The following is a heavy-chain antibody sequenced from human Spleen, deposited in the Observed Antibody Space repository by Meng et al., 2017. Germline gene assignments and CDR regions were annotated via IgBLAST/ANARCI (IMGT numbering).Heavy chain of an antibody. J-gene: IGHJ4*02. CDR3: ARLILDSSGYYYIMDY. CDR1: GGSISSSNW. Sequence: QLQLQESRPGLVEPSGTLSLTCGVSGGSISSSNWWTWVRQPPGKGLEWIGEIYHSGSTNYSPSLKSRVTLSVDKSKNQFSLKLRSVTAADTAVYYCARLILDSSGYYYIMDYWGQGTLVTVSS. D-gene: IGHD3-22*01. V-gene: IGHV4-4*02. CDR2: IYHSGST.